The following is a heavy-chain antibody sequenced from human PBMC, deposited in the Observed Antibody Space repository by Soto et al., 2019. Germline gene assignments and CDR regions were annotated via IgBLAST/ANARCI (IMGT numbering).Heavy chain of an antibody. CDR1: GCTFSSYS. V-gene: IGHV3-48*02. D-gene: IGHD6-19*01. CDR3: GRGISGRGPIDI. J-gene: IGHJ3*02. CDR2: ISRGSNPI. Sequence: GRCMRLSCEASGCTFSSYSMNWVRQAPGKGLEWVSYISRGSNPIYYADSMKGRFTISRDNAKNLLFLQMNSLRDEDTAVYYCGRGISGRGPIDIWGQGTLVTVSS.